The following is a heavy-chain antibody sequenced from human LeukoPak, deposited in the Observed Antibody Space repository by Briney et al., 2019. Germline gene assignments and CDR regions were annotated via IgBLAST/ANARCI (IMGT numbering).Heavy chain of an antibody. V-gene: IGHV4-59*01. Sequence: SETLSLTCPVAGGSISSDYWSWVRQPPGKGLEWIGHIYYSGSTNYNPSLKSRVTISVDTSKNQFSLNLSSVTAADTAIYYCARIAKRRDGYPNTYNFDYWGQGTLVTVSS. CDR3: ARIAKRRDGYPNTYNFDY. CDR2: IYYSGST. CDR1: GGSISSDY. J-gene: IGHJ4*02. D-gene: IGHD5-24*01.